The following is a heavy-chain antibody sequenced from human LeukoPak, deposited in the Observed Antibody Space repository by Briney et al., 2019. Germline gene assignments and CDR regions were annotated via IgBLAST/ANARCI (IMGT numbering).Heavy chain of an antibody. J-gene: IGHJ6*04. D-gene: IGHD3-10*02. CDR2: IKQDGSEK. CDR1: GFTFSSYA. CDR3: AELGITMIGGV. V-gene: IGHV3-7*01. Sequence: GGSLRLSCAASGFTFSSYAMTWVRQAPGKGLEWVANIKQDGSEKYYVDSVKGRFTISRDNAKNSLYLQMNSLRAEDTAVYYCAELGITMIGGVWGKGTTVTISS.